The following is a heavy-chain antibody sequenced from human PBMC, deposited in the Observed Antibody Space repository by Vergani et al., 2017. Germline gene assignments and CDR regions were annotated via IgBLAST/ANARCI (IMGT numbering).Heavy chain of an antibody. Sequence: EVQLVQSGAAVKKPGESLRISCKGSGYSFTSYWISWVRQMPGKGLEWMGRIDPSDSYTNYSPSFQGHVTISADKSISTAYLQWSSLKASDTAMYYCARRDSSSPALDYWGQGTLVTVSS. CDR3: ARRDSSSPALDY. V-gene: IGHV5-10-1*01. CDR1: GYSFTSYW. J-gene: IGHJ4*02. CDR2: IDPSDSYT. D-gene: IGHD6-6*01.